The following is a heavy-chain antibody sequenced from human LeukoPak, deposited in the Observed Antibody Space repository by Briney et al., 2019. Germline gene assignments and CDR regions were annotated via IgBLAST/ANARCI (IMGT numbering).Heavy chain of an antibody. J-gene: IGHJ4*02. V-gene: IGHV4-31*03. CDR3: AREDSYGCFDY. CDR1: GGSISSGGYY. D-gene: IGHD5-18*01. CDR2: IYYSGST. Sequence: PSETLSLTCTVSGGSISSGGYYWSWIRQHLGKGLEWIGYIYYSGSTYYNPSLKSRVTISVDTSKNQFSLKLSSVTAADTAVYYCAREDSYGCFDYWGQGTLVTVSS.